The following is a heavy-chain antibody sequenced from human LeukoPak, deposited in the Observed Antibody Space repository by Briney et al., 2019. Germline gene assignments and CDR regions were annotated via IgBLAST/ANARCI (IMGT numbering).Heavy chain of an antibody. CDR2: ISSSSSTI. CDR1: GFTFSSYS. CDR3: ARGVPAAAMTFDY. Sequence: GGSLRLSCAASGFTFSSYSMNWVRQAPGKGLEWVSYISSSSSTIYYADPVKGRFTISRDNAKNSLYLQMNSLRAEDTAVYYCARGVPAAAMTFDYWGQGTLVTVSS. D-gene: IGHD2-2*01. V-gene: IGHV3-48*04. J-gene: IGHJ4*02.